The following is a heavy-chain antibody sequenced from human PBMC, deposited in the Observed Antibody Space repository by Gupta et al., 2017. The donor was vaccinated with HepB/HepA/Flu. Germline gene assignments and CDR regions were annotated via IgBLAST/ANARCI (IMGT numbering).Heavy chain of an antibody. J-gene: IGHJ4*02. CDR3: AKSWYYDILTGYYHFDY. V-gene: IGHV3-23*01. D-gene: IGHD3-9*01. CDR2: ISGSGGST. Sequence: EVQLLESGGGLVQPGGSLRLSCAASGFPFSSYARSWVRQAPGKGLEWVSAISGSGGSTYYADSVKGRFTISRDNSKNTLYLQMNSLRAEDTAVYYCAKSWYYDILTGYYHFDYWGQGTLVTVSS. CDR1: GFPFSSYA.